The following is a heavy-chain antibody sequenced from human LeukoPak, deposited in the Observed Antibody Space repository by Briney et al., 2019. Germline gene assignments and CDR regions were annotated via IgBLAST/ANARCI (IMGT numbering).Heavy chain of an antibody. CDR3: ARGSSGIDF. CDR2: ISSSGSTI. J-gene: IGHJ4*02. CDR1: GFTFSDYY. D-gene: IGHD3-22*01. Sequence: PGGSLRLSCAASGFTFSDYYMSWIRQAPGKGLEWVSYISSSGSTIYYTDSVKGRFSISRDNSRNTLYLQMNSLSSEDTAVYYCARGSSGIDFWGQGTLVTVSS. V-gene: IGHV3-11*04.